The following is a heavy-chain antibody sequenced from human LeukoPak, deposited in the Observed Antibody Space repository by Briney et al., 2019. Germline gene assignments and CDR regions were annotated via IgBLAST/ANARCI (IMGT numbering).Heavy chain of an antibody. CDR2: ISSSGSTI. CDR3: ARGVVTPGPYYYMDV. D-gene: IGHD4-23*01. Sequence: GGSLRLACAASGFTFSDYYMSWIRQAPGKGLEWVSYISSSGSTIYYADSVKGRFTISRDNSKNTLYLQMNSLRAEDTAVYYCARGVVTPGPYYYMDVWGKGTTVTVSS. V-gene: IGHV3-11*04. CDR1: GFTFSDYY. J-gene: IGHJ6*03.